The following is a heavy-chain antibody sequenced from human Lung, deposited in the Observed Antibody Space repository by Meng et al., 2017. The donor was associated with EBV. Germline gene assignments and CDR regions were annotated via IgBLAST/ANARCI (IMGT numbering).Heavy chain of an antibody. CDR3: ARGPRTGTFGGVQL. CDR2: LSDYMGEP. CDR1: GYRFISYG. J-gene: IGHJ1*01. D-gene: IGHD3-16*01. Sequence: QVKLLQAGAVWKKPGGAVKVSCQTSGYRFISYGFSGGRRVPGQGPEWMGWLSDYMGEPIYAQKFQDKLTLTTDRSTNTSYMDLRSLRSDDTAVYYCARGPRTGTFGGVQLWGQGTLVTVSS. V-gene: IGHV1-18*01.